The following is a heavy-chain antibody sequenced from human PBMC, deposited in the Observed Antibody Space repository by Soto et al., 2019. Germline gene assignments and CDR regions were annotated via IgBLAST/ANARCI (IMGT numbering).Heavy chain of an antibody. V-gene: IGHV3-15*01. CDR2: IKRRSEGGTT. Sequence: GGSLSLSCAASGLSVSDAWMTWVRQAPGKGLEWVGHIKRRSEGGTTEYAAPVKGRFIISRDDSKSIAYLQMNSLKTEDTAVYYCTRVFSWYSGMDVWGQGTTVTVSS. J-gene: IGHJ6*02. D-gene: IGHD2-21*01. CDR3: TRVFSWYSGMDV. CDR1: GLSVSDAW.